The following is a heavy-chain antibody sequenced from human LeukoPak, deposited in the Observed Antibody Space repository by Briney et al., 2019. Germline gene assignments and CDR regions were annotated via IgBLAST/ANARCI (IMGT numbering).Heavy chain of an antibody. CDR1: GGSISSDY. Sequence: SETLSLTCTVSGGSISSDYWTWIRQPPGKRLQWIGYVSYTGTTNYDASLKSRVTISVDTSKNQFSLELSSVTAADTAVYYCARRPVATITFDYWGQGTLVTVSS. V-gene: IGHV4-59*08. J-gene: IGHJ4*02. CDR3: ARRPVATITFDY. CDR2: VSYTGTT. D-gene: IGHD5-12*01.